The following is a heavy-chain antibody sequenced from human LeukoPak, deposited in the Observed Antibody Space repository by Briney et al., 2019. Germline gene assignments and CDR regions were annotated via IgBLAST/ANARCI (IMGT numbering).Heavy chain of an antibody. J-gene: IGHJ3*02. Sequence: GGSLRLSCAASGLTVSSSYMSWVRHAPGKGLEWVSIIYNDGSTYYADSMKGRFTISRDNSKNTLYLQANSLRAEDTAMYYCARNILFAFDIWGQGTMVTVSS. CDR1: GLTVSSSY. V-gene: IGHV3-53*01. CDR2: IYNDGST. CDR3: ARNILFAFDI.